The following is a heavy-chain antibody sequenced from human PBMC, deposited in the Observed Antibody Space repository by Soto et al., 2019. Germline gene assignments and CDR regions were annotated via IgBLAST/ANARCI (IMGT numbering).Heavy chain of an antibody. CDR2: INPNSGGT. J-gene: IGHJ6*02. CDR3: ARVGSGYDYGYYYYYYGMDV. CDR1: GYTFTGYY. V-gene: IGHV1-2*02. D-gene: IGHD5-12*01. Sequence: ASVKVSCKASGYTFTGYYMHWVRQAPGQGLEWMGWINPNSGGTNYAQKFQGRVTMTRDTSISTAYMELSRLRSDDTAVYYCARVGSGYDYGYYYYYYGMDVWGQGTTVTV.